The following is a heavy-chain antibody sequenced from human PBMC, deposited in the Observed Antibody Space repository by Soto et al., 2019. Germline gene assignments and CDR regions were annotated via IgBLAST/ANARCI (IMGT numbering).Heavy chain of an antibody. CDR2: IYYSGST. CDR1: GGSISSYY. CDR3: ARVQIEGGGYASSFDY. J-gene: IGHJ4*02. V-gene: IGHV4-59*01. Sequence: SETLSLTCTVSGGSISSYYWSWVRQPPGKGLEWIGYIYYSGSTNYNPSLKSRVTISVDTSKNQFSLKLSSVTAADTAVYYCARVQIEGGGYASSFDYWGQGTLVTVSS. D-gene: IGHD5-12*01.